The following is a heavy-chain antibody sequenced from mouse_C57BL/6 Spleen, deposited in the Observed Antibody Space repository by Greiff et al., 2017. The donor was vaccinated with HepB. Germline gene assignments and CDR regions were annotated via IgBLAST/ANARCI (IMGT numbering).Heavy chain of an antibody. J-gene: IGHJ2*01. CDR2: IYPGDGDT. CDR3: ARGYDYRGNFFDY. Sequence: QVQLQQSGAELVKPGASVKISCKASGYAFSSYWMNWVKQRPGKGLEWIGQIYPGDGDTNYNGNFKGKATLTADKSSSTAYMQLSSLTSEDSAVYFCARGYDYRGNFFDYWGQGTTLTVSS. CDR1: GYAFSSYW. V-gene: IGHV1-80*01. D-gene: IGHD2-4*01.